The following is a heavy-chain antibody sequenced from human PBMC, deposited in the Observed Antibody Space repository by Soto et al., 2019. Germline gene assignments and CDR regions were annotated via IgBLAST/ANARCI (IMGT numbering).Heavy chain of an antibody. J-gene: IGHJ4*02. CDR1: GDLFNNYA. V-gene: IGHV1-69*01. D-gene: IGHD2-2*01. Sequence: QVQLVESGAEVKEPGCSVKVSCKATGDLFNNYAFNWVRQAPGQGLEWMARISPLFSTTYYAQKVQGRVTIGADELTTIVYLEVSNVESEDTAMYYCAASSSLSAAGYLKFWAQGTLVTVSP. CDR2: ISPLFSTT. CDR3: AASSSLSAAGYLKF.